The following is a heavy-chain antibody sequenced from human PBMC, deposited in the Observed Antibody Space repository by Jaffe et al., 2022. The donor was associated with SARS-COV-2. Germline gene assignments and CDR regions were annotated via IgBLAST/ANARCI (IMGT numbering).Heavy chain of an antibody. CDR2: IKQDGSEK. D-gene: IGHD6-13*01. J-gene: IGHJ4*02. Sequence: EVQLVESGGGLVQPGGSLRLSCAASGFSFSSNWMSWVRQAPGKGLEWVASIKQDGSEKYYVDSVKGRFTISRDNAKNSLFLQMNSLRAEDTAVYYCANYRSQQLVRAFDYWGQGTLVTVSS. CDR3: ANYRSQQLVRAFDY. CDR1: GFSFSSNW. V-gene: IGHV3-7*01.